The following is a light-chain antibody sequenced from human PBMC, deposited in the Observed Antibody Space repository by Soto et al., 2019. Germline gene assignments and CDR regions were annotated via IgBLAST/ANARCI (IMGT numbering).Light chain of an antibody. CDR3: QVWSSSGDHVV. CDR2: DDS. V-gene: IGLV3-21*02. J-gene: IGLJ2*01. CDR1: NIGTKN. Sequence: SYELTQPPSVSVAPGQTARITCGGTNIGTKNVHWYQQKPGQAPVLVVYDDSDRPSGIPERFSGSNSGNTATLTISRVEAGDEADYSCQVWSSSGDHVVFGGGTQLTVL.